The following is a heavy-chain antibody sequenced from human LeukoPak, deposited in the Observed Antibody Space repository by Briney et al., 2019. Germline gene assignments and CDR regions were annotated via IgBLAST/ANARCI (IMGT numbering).Heavy chain of an antibody. D-gene: IGHD2-15*01. V-gene: IGHV4-39*01. CDR3: ASRSQPLPELEWWRLGLCYCDL. Sequence: SETLSLTCTVSGGSISTSNYYWAWIRQPPGKGLEWIASIYYSGGTYYNPSLKSRFTVSIDPSKKQFSLKVNSVTAAEKPVYYCASRSQPLPELEWWRLGLCYCDLYGRGTVGTDSS. CDR2: IYYSGGT. CDR1: GGSISTSNYY. J-gene: IGHJ2*01.